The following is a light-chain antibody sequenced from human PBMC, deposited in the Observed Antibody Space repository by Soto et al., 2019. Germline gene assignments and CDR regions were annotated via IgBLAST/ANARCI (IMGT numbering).Light chain of an antibody. J-gene: IGKJ2*01. Sequence: DIQMTQSPSTLSVSVGDRVTITCRASQTISDWLAWYQQKPGKAPKLLIYKASSLESGVPSRFSDSGSGTEFTLTISLLQPEDFAAYDCQQYKTYYTCGQGTKLEIK. CDR3: QQYKTYYT. V-gene: IGKV1-5*03. CDR1: QTISDW. CDR2: KAS.